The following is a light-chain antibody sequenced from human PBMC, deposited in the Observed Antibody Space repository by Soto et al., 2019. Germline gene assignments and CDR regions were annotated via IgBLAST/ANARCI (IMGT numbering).Light chain of an antibody. CDR1: SSDVGGYNY. Sequence: QSALTQPASVSGSPGHSITISCTGTSSDVGGYNYVSWYQQHAGKAPKLMIYEVSNRPSGVSNRFSGSKSGNTASLTISGLQAEDEADYYCSSYTSSSTWVFGSGTKVTVL. CDR3: SSYTSSSTWV. J-gene: IGLJ1*01. CDR2: EVS. V-gene: IGLV2-14*01.